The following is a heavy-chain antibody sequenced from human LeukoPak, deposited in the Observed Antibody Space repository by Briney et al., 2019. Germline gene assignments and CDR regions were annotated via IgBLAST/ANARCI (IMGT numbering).Heavy chain of an antibody. V-gene: IGHV3-9*01. CDR1: GFTFSSYA. J-gene: IGHJ6*02. CDR3: ARDYVSGFLEWLSSRTKIYYYYYYGMDV. D-gene: IGHD3-3*01. Sequence: GGSLRLSCAASGFTFSSYAMSWVRQAPGKGLEWVSGISWNSGSIGYADSVKGRFTISRDNAKNSLYLQMNSLRSEDTAVYYCARDYVSGFLEWLSSRTKIYYYYYYGMDVWGQGTTVTVSS. CDR2: ISWNSGSI.